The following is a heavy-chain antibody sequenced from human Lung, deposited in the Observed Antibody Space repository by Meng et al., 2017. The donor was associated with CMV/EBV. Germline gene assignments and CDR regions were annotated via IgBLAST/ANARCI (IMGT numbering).Heavy chain of an antibody. CDR3: ARGRYDFWSGYYRGYFDY. D-gene: IGHD3-3*01. CDR2: INHSGST. J-gene: IGHJ4*02. V-gene: IGHV4-34*01. Sequence: SXTXSLXXAVYGGXFSGYYWSWIRQPPGKGLEWIGEINHSGSTNYNPSLKSRVTISVDTSKNQFSLKLSSVTAADTAVYYCARGRYDFWSGYYRGYFDYWXQGTXVTVAS. CDR1: GGXFSGYY.